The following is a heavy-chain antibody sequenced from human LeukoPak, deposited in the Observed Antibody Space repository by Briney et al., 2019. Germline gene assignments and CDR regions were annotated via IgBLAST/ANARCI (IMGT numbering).Heavy chain of an antibody. Sequence: PGESLNISGKGSGYSFTSYWIGWVRQMPGKGLECMGIIYPGDSDTRYSPSFQGQVTISADKSISTPYLQRSNLKGSDTAMYYCARRITIVRGVIISNYFDYWGQGALVTVSS. V-gene: IGHV5-51*01. CDR2: IYPGDSDT. J-gene: IGHJ4*02. D-gene: IGHD3-10*01. CDR1: GYSFTSYW. CDR3: ARRITIVRGVIISNYFDY.